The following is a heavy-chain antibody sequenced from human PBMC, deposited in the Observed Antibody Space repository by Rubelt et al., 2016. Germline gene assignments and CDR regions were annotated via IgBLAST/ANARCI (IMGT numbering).Heavy chain of an antibody. V-gene: IGHV1-2*02. CDR1: GYTFTGYY. Sequence: QVQLVQSGAEVKKPGASVKVSCKASGYTFTGYYMHWVRQAHGHGLEWMGWINPNRVGTNYARKFQGRVTMTRDTSISTAYMELGRLRSDDTSVYYCARDDAFDIWGQGTMVTVSS. J-gene: IGHJ3*02. CDR3: ARDDAFDI. CDR2: INPNRVGT.